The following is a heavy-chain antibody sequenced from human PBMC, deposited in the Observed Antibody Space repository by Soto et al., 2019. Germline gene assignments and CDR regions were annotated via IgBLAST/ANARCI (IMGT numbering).Heavy chain of an antibody. D-gene: IGHD6-6*01. V-gene: IGHV4-4*07. CDR1: GGSISSYY. Sequence: SETRSLTCTVSGGSISSYYWSWIRQHAGKGLEWIGRIYTSVSTNYNPSLKSRVTMSVDTSKNQFSLKLSSVTAADTAVYYCARNREFGYSSSSFGRYYYGMEVLGKGTTVNVSA. CDR3: ARNREFGYSSSSFGRYYYGMEV. J-gene: IGHJ6*04. CDR2: IYTSVST.